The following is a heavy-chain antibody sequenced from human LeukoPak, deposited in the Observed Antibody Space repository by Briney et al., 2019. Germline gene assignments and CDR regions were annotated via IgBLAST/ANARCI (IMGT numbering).Heavy chain of an antibody. V-gene: IGHV1-69*01. D-gene: IGHD2-2*02. J-gene: IGHJ4*02. CDR3: ARDRAGGGYCSSTSCYTFDSDY. CDR2: ILPIFCTA. CDR1: GGTFSIYA. Sequence: SVTVSFTASGGTFSIYAISWVRQAPGQGLEWMGGILPIFCTANYSQEVQGRVTLTADESTSTAYMELSSLRSEDTAVSYCARDRAGGGYCSSTSCYTFDSDYWGQGTLVTVSS.